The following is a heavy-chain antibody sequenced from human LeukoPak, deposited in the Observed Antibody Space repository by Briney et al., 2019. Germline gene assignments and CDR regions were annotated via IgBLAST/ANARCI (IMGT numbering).Heavy chain of an antibody. D-gene: IGHD5-12*01. J-gene: IGHJ4*02. Sequence: PSETLSLTCTVSGGSISSYYWSWIRQPPGEGLEWIGYISYSGTSIYNPSLKSRVTISVDTSRNQFSLKLNSVTAADTAVFFCARGRGFGFGIDFWGQGTLVTVSS. CDR3: ARGRGFGFGIDF. CDR1: GGSISSYY. V-gene: IGHV4-59*01. CDR2: ISYSGTS.